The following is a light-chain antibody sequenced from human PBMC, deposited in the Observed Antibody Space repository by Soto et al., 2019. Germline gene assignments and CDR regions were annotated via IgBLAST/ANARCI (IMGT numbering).Light chain of an antibody. CDR1: SSDVGGYNY. J-gene: IGLJ1*01. CDR3: CSYTTSNTRQIV. CDR2: DVT. V-gene: IGLV2-14*01. Sequence: QSALTQPASGSGSPGQSITISCTGTSSDVGGYNYVSGYQQQPGKAPKFMIYDVTNRPSGVSNRFSGSKSCNTASLTISGLQAEDEAEYYCCSYTTSNTRQIVFGTGTKLTVL.